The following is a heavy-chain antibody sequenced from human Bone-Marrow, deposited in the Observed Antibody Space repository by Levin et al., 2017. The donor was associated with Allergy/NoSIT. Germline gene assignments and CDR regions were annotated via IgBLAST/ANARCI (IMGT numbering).Heavy chain of an antibody. CDR1: GFTFSSYA. J-gene: IGHJ5*02. Sequence: GGSLRLSCAASGFTFSSYAMHWVRQAPGKGLEWVAVISYDGSNKYYADSVKGRFTISRDNSKNTLYLQMNSLRAEDTAVYYCAYLSSAPDRFDNWFDPWGQGTLVTVSS. D-gene: IGHD3-10*01. V-gene: IGHV3-30-3*01. CDR3: AYLSSAPDRFDNWFDP. CDR2: ISYDGSNK.